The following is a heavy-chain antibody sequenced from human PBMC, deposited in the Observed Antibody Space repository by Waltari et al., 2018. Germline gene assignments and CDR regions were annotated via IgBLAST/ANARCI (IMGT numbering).Heavy chain of an antibody. J-gene: IGHJ4*02. CDR2: IYYSGST. CDR3: ARVHTPTYYDFWSGAFVFDY. V-gene: IGHV4-59*01. CDR1: GGSISSYY. D-gene: IGHD3-3*01. Sequence: QVQLQESGPGLVKPSETLSLTCTVSGGSISSYYWSWIRQPPGKGLEWIGYIYYSGSTNANPSLKSRVTISVDTSKNQFSLKLSSVTAADTAVYYCARVHTPTYYDFWSGAFVFDYWGQGTLVTVSS.